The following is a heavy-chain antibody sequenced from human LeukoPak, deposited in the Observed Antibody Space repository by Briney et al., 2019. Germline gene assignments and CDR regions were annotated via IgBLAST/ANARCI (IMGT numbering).Heavy chain of an antibody. V-gene: IGHV1-46*01. CDR2: INPSGDFR. J-gene: IGHJ4*02. Sequence: ASVKVSCKPSGYTFGTHWMHWVRQAPGQGLEWMAIINPSGDFRSYAQKFQGRVTVTRDMSTRTVYMELSDLRPEDTALYYCARRCRDMAVYAIGYWGQGTLVTVSS. CDR1: GYTFGTHW. D-gene: IGHD2-8*02. CDR3: ARRCRDMAVYAIGY.